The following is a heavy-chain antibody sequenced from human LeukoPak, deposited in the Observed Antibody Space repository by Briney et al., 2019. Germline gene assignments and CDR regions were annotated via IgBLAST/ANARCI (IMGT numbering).Heavy chain of an antibody. V-gene: IGHV3-30*18. J-gene: IGHJ6*02. CDR3: AKERLHYDILTGSIYYYGMDV. CDR1: GFTFSSYG. D-gene: IGHD3-9*01. CDR2: ISYDGSNK. Sequence: PGRSLRLSCAASGFTFSSYGMHWVRQAPGKGLEWVAVISYDGSNKYYADSVKGRFTISRDDSKNTLYLQMNSLRAEDTAVYYCAKERLHYDILTGSIYYYGMDVWGQGTTVTVSS.